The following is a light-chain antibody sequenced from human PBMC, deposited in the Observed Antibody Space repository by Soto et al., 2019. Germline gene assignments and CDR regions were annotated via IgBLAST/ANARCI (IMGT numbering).Light chain of an antibody. J-gene: IGKJ1*01. V-gene: IGKV1-5*01. CDR3: QQSFNNPRT. CDR1: QSISSW. CDR2: DAS. Sequence: GDRVTITCRASQSISSWLAWYQQKPGKAPKLLIYDASSLESGVPSRFSGSGSGTEFTLTISSLQPDDFATYYCQQSFNNPRTFGQGTKVDIK.